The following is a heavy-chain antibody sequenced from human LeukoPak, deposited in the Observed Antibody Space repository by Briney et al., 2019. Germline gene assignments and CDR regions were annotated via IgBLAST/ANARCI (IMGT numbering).Heavy chain of an antibody. CDR2: IIPIFGTA. D-gene: IGHD6-13*01. CDR1: GGTFSSYA. J-gene: IGHJ6*02. Sequence: SVKVSCKASGGTFSSYAISWVRQATGQGLEWMGGIIPIFGTANYAQKFQGRVTITADEYTSTAYMELSSLRSEDTAVYYCARVTAAGPYYYHGMDVWGQGPTVTVSS. V-gene: IGHV1-69*13. CDR3: ARVTAAGPYYYHGMDV.